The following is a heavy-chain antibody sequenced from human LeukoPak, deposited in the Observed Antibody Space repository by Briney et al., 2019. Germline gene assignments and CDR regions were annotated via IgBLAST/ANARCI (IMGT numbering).Heavy chain of an antibody. Sequence: ASVKVSCKASGYTFTGYYMHWVRQAPGQGLEGVGWINPNSGGTKYAQKFQGRVTMTRDTSVSTAYVELSRLRSDDTAVYYCARGRGSGDAFEIWGQGTMVTVSS. J-gene: IGHJ3*02. CDR3: ARGRGSGDAFEI. CDR1: GYTFTGYY. CDR2: INPNSGGT. V-gene: IGHV1-2*02. D-gene: IGHD1-26*01.